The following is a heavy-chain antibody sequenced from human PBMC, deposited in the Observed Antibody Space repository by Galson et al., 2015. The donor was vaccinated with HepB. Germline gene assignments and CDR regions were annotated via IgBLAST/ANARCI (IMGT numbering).Heavy chain of an antibody. CDR1: GDSVSSTSAA. V-gene: IGHV6-1*01. D-gene: IGHD3-3*01. CDR2: TYYRSKWYN. CDR3: AREKGWGNYDFWSGYYIGAQADY. Sequence: CAISGDSVSSTSAAWNWIRQSPSRGLEWLGRTYYRSKWYNDYAVSVKSRITINPDTSKNQFSLQLNSVTPEDTAVYYCAREKGWGNYDFWSGYYIGAQADYWGQGTLVTVSS. J-gene: IGHJ4*02.